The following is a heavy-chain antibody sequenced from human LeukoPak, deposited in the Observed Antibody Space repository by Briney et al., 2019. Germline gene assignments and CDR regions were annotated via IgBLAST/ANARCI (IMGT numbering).Heavy chain of an antibody. D-gene: IGHD1-26*01. V-gene: IGHV3-7*01. J-gene: IGHJ4*02. CDR2: IKQDGSEK. CDR3: AREMRYSGSTSDY. Sequence: PGGSLRLSCAASGFTFSSYWMSWVRQAPGAGLEWVANIKQDGSEKYYVDSVKGRFTISRDNAKNSVYLQMNSLRDEDTAVYYCAREMRYSGSTSDYWGQETLVTVSS. CDR1: GFTFSSYW.